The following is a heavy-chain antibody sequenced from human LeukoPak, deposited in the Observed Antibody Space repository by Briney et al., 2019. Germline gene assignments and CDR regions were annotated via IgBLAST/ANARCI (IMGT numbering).Heavy chain of an antibody. CDR3: ARGTITMIVDGSFDY. CDR2: ISANNGKR. V-gene: IGHV1-18*01. CDR1: GYTFTSYG. J-gene: IGHJ4*02. D-gene: IGHD3-22*01. Sequence: AAVKVSCKASGYTFTSYGISWVRQAPGQGREWMGWISANNGKRNYAQKLQGSVTMTTDTSTSTAYMELRSLRSDDTAVYYCARGTITMIVDGSFDYWGQGTLVTVSS.